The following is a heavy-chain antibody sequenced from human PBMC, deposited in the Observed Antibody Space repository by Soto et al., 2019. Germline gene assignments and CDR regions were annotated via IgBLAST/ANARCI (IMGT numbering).Heavy chain of an antibody. CDR3: AKDGRVGYYYDSSGYRAY. CDR2: ISYDGSNK. J-gene: IGHJ4*02. D-gene: IGHD3-22*01. Sequence: SLRLPCAAAGFTFSSYGSHRVRQAPGKGLEWVAVISYDGSNKYYADSVKGRFTISRDNSKNTLYLQMNSLRAEDTAVYYCAKDGRVGYYYDSSGYRAYWGQGTLVTVSS. CDR1: GFTFSSYG. V-gene: IGHV3-30*18.